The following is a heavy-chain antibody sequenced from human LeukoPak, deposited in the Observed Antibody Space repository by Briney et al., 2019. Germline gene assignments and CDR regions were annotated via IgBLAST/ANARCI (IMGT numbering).Heavy chain of an antibody. CDR1: GFTFDDYA. V-gene: IGHV3-9*01. CDR2: ISWNSGSI. J-gene: IGHJ4*02. D-gene: IGHD6-13*01. CDR3: AKDIAAAGLDY. Sequence: GRSLRLSCAASGFTFDDYAMHWVRQAPGKGLEWVSGISWNSGSIGYADSVKGRFTISRDNAKNSLYLQMNSPRAEDTALYYCAKDIAAAGLDYWGQGTLVTVSS.